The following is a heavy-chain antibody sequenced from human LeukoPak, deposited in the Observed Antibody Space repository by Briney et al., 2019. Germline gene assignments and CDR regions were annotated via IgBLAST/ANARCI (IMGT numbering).Heavy chain of an antibody. CDR3: ARERYGGGAFAI. CDR2: IQNDVNNI. V-gene: IGHV3-74*01. D-gene: IGHD3-10*01. Sequence: GGSLRLSCAAAGFTVSAYWMHWVRQAPGKGLMRVSLIQNDVNNINYAASVKGRLTSSSDNAKTTLYLQMNSLSAEDTAVYYCARERYGGGAFAIWGQGTMVTVSS. J-gene: IGHJ3*02. CDR1: GFTVSAYW.